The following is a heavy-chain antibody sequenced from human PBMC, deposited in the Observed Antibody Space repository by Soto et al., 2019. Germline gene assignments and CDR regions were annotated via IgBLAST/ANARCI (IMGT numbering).Heavy chain of an antibody. V-gene: IGHV3-23*01. Sequence: GSLRLSCAATVFAFSRYSMSWVRQAPGKGLEWVSFIGTADIYYADSVKGRFTISRDNSKNMVFLQMNSLRADDTAVYYCAKDHFTGNGVLDDFDIWGQGTMVTVSS. D-gene: IGHD2-8*01. CDR3: AKDHFTGNGVLDDFDI. CDR2: IGTADI. J-gene: IGHJ3*02. CDR1: VFAFSRYS.